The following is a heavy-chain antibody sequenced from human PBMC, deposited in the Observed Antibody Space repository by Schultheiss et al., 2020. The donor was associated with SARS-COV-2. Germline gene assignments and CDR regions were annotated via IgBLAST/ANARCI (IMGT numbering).Heavy chain of an antibody. V-gene: IGHV3-30-3*01. CDR3: ARGGTYCSGGSCWGGFDY. CDR1: GFTFSSYW. Sequence: GGSLRLSCAASGFTFSSYWMHWVRQAPVKGLEWVAVISYDGSNKYYADSVKGRFTISRDNSKNTLYLQMNSLRDEDTAVYYCARGGTYCSGGSCWGGFDYWGQGTLVTVSS. CDR2: ISYDGSNK. J-gene: IGHJ4*02. D-gene: IGHD2-15*01.